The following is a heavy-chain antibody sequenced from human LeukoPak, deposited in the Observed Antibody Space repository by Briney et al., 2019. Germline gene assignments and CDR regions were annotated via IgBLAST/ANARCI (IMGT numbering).Heavy chain of an antibody. CDR3: ARQGLRCFDWLSSATGCFEP. D-gene: IGHD3-9*01. CDR2: ISSSGSTI. CDR1: GFTFSSYE. J-gene: IGHJ5*02. V-gene: IGHV3-48*03. Sequence: GGSLRLSCAASGFTFSSYEMNWVRQAPEKGLEWVSYISSSGSTIYYADSVKGRFTISRDTAKNSLYMQINRLRAEDTAVYYWARQGLRCFDWLSSATGCFEPWGQGTLVTVSS.